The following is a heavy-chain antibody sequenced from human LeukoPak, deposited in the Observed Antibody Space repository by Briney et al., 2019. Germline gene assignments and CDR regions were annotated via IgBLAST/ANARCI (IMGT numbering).Heavy chain of an antibody. J-gene: IGHJ4*02. Sequence: QPGGSLRLSCAASGFSFSSHWVHWVRQAPGKGLVWVSRISGDGSYTSNVDSVKGRFTISRDNAKNSLYLQMNSLRAEDTAVYYCAREAVRGLIADWGQGTLVTVSS. V-gene: IGHV3-74*01. CDR3: AREAVRGLIAD. CDR1: GFSFSSHW. CDR2: ISGDGSYT. D-gene: IGHD3-10*01.